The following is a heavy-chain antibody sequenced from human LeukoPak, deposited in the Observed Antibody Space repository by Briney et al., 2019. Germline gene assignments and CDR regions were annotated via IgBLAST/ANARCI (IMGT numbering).Heavy chain of an antibody. V-gene: IGHV4-59*02. Sequence: KSSETLSLTCSVSGASVSSDYWNWIRQSPGRGLEWIGYTHYRGDINYNPSLKSRLTMSVDASSNQVSLKLSSVPAADAAVYYCGRNLGSGSDHWGQGTLVTVSS. CDR3: GRNLGSGSDH. CDR1: GASVSSDY. CDR2: THYRGDI. J-gene: IGHJ4*02. D-gene: IGHD3-10*01.